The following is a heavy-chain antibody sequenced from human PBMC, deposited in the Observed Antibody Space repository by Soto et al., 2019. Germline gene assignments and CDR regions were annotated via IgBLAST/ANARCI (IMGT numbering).Heavy chain of an antibody. J-gene: IGHJ4*02. D-gene: IGHD3-10*01. CDR2: ISSSSSYI. Sequence: GGSLRLSCAASGFTFSSENMNWVRQAPGKGLEWVSSISSSSSYIYYADSVKGRFTNSRDNAKKSLYLQMNSLRVEDTAVYYFARAYGPRYYFDYWSQGTLVTVSS. V-gene: IGHV3-21*01. CDR3: ARAYGPRYYFDY. CDR1: GFTFSSEN.